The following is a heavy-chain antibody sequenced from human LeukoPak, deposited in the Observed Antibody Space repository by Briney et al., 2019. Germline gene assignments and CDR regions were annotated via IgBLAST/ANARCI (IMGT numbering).Heavy chain of an antibody. CDR2: ISSSSSYI. Sequence: PGGSLRLSCAASGFTFSTYWMSWVRQAPGKGLEWVSSISSSSSYIYYADSVKGRFTISRDNAKNSLYLQMNSLRAEDTAVYYCATSELDYGDSRGAFDIWGQGTMVTVSS. CDR3: ATSELDYGDSRGAFDI. V-gene: IGHV3-21*01. CDR1: GFTFSTYW. D-gene: IGHD4-17*01. J-gene: IGHJ3*02.